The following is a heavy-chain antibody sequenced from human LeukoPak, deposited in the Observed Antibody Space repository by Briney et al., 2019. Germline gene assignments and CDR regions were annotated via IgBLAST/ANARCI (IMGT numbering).Heavy chain of an antibody. Sequence: PGGSLRLSCAASGFTFSYYGMHWVRQTPGKGLEWVSFIRYDGNNKYYANSVKGRFTISRDDSRNTLYLQMNSLRAEDTAVYYCARGYSSSWYYFDYWGQGTLVTVSS. CDR3: ARGYSSSWYYFDY. CDR2: IRYDGNNK. CDR1: GFTFSYYG. J-gene: IGHJ4*02. D-gene: IGHD6-13*01. V-gene: IGHV3-30*02.